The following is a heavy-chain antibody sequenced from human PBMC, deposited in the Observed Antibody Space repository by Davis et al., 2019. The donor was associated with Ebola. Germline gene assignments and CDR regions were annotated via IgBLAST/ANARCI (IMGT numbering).Heavy chain of an antibody. V-gene: IGHV3-43D*03. Sequence: GESLKISCAASGFTFSDYYMSWIRQAPGKGLEWVSLISWDGRSTAYAESVRGRFSISRDNSKKFLYLQMNSLRAEDTALYYCAAYDNTFRNYWGQGTLVTVSS. CDR3: AAYDNTFRNY. D-gene: IGHD3-16*01. J-gene: IGHJ4*02. CDR2: ISWDGRST. CDR1: GFTFSDYY.